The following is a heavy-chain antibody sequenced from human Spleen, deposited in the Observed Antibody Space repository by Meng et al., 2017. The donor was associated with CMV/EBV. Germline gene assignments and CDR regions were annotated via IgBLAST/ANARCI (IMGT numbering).Heavy chain of an antibody. J-gene: IGHJ4*02. V-gene: IGHV3-21*01. Sequence: SGFTFSGYSMNWVRQAPGKGLEWVSSISSRSDYIYYADSVKGRFTISRDNAKNSLYLQMNSLRAEDTAIYYCARVVRFLEWLTPDVHWGQGTLVTVSS. CDR2: ISSRSDYI. CDR3: ARVVRFLEWLTPDVH. D-gene: IGHD3-3*01. CDR1: GFTFSGYS.